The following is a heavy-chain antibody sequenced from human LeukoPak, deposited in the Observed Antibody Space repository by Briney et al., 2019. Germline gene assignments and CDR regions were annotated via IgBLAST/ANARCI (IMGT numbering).Heavy chain of an antibody. J-gene: IGHJ4*02. V-gene: IGHV3-15*01. D-gene: IGHD1-26*01. CDR2: IKSKTDGGTT. CDR1: GFTFSNAW. CDR3: TTDVTLVGATAGGY. Sequence: PGGSLRLSCAASGFTFSNAWTSWVRQAPGKGLEWVGRIKSKTDGGTTDYAAPVKGRFTISRDDSKNTLYLQMNSLKTEDTAVYYCTTDVTLVGATAGGYWGQGTLVTVSS.